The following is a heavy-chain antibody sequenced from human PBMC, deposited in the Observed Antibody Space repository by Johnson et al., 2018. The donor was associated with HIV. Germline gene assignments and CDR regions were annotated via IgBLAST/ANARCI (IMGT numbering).Heavy chain of an antibody. CDR1: GFTFDDYG. CDR2: ISWNGGST. CDR3: ARDRRYYDSSGYYHDAFDI. J-gene: IGHJ3*02. Sequence: MLLVESGGGVVRPGGSLRLSCAASGFTFDDYGMSWVRQAPGKGLEWVSGISWNGGSTGYADPVQGRFTICRDNSKNTLYLQMNSLRAEDTAVYFCARDRRYYDSSGYYHDAFDIWGQGTMVTVSS. V-gene: IGHV3-20*04. D-gene: IGHD3-22*01.